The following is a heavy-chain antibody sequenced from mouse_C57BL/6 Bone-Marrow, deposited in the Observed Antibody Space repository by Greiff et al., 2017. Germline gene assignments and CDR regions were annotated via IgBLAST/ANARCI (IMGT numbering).Heavy chain of an antibody. J-gene: IGHJ3*01. CDR1: AIDFSRYW. Sequence: PAAAIDFSRYWMSWVRRAPGKGLEWIGEINPDSSTINYAPSLKDKFIISRDNAKNTLYLQMSKVRSEDTALYYCARASGSSHHFAYWGQGTLVTVSA. V-gene: IGHV4-1*01. D-gene: IGHD1-1*01. CDR3: ARASGSSHHFAY. CDR2: INPDSSTI.